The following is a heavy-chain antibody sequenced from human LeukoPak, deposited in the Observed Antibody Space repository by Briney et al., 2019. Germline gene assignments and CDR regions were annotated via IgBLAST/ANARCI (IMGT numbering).Heavy chain of an antibody. CDR1: GFTFSSYG. Sequence: GGSLRLSCAASGFTFSSYGMHWVRQAPGKGLEWVAVIWYDGSNKYYADSVKGRLTISRDNSKNTLYLQMNSLRAEDTAVYYCARDVWSYGSGSYGDHWGQGTLVTVSS. V-gene: IGHV3-33*01. J-gene: IGHJ4*02. D-gene: IGHD3-10*01. CDR2: IWYDGSNK. CDR3: ARDVWSYGSGSYGDH.